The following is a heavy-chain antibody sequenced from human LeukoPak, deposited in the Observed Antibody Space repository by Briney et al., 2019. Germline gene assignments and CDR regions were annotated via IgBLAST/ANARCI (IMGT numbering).Heavy chain of an antibody. CDR1: GGSISSYY. D-gene: IGHD6-19*01. J-gene: IGHJ5*02. CDR3: ARDLDPLPGIAVAGTHGGNWFDP. V-gene: IGHV4-4*07. Sequence: PSETLSLTCTVSGGSISSYYWSWIRQPAGKGLEWIGRIYTSGSTNYNPSLKSRVTMSVDTSKNQFSLKLSSVTAADTAVYYCARDLDPLPGIAVAGTHGGNWFDPWGQGTLVTVSS. CDR2: IYTSGST.